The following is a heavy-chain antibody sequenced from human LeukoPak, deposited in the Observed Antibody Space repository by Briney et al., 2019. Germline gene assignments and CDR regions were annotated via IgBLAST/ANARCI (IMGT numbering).Heavy chain of an antibody. CDR3: AKAAARTLLRFLEWLSPHLDY. J-gene: IGHJ4*02. Sequence: PGGSLRLSCAASGFTFSSYAMSWVRQAPGKGLEWVSAISGSGGSTYYADSVKGRFTISRDNSKNTLYLQMNSLRAEDTAVYYCAKAAARTLLRFLEWLSPHLDYWGQGTLVTVSS. V-gene: IGHV3-23*01. CDR2: ISGSGGST. D-gene: IGHD3-3*01. CDR1: GFTFSSYA.